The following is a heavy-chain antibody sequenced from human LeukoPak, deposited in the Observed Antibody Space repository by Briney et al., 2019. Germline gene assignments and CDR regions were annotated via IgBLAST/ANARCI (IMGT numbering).Heavy chain of an antibody. D-gene: IGHD6-6*01. CDR2: ISGSSSYI. Sequence: GGSLRLSRAASGFTFSGYDMNWVRQAPGKGLEWVSSISGSSSYIYYADSMKGRFTISRDNGKNSLYLQMNSLRAEDTAVYFCARGSSNVAARNNWFDPWGQGTLVTVSS. J-gene: IGHJ5*02. CDR3: ARGSSNVAARNNWFDP. CDR1: GFTFSGYD. V-gene: IGHV3-21*01.